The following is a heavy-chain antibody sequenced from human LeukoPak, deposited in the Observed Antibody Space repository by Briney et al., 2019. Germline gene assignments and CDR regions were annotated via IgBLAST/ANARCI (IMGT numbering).Heavy chain of an antibody. D-gene: IGHD6-19*01. Sequence: GGSLRLSCAASGFTFSSYWMNWARQAPGKGLEWVASINHNGNVNYYVDSVKGRFTISRDNAKNSLYLQMNSLRVEDTAVYYCARILSSGWQYFDYWGQGTLVTVSS. J-gene: IGHJ4*02. CDR2: INHNGNVN. V-gene: IGHV3-7*01. CDR3: ARILSSGWQYFDY. CDR1: GFTFSSYW.